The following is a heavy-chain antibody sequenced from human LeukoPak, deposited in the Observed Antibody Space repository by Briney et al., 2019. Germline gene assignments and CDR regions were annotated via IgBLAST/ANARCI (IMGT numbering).Heavy chain of an antibody. D-gene: IGHD2-21*01. J-gene: IGHJ4*02. CDR1: GFSFSSFW. CDR3: AKFAWSGLDY. CDR2: INPDGSES. V-gene: IGHV3-7*01. Sequence: GGSLRLSCAASGFSFSSFWMSWVRQAPGKGLEWVAKINPDGSESYYLGSVKGRFTFSRDNPTNSVFLLMNKLSAEDTAVYYCAKFAWSGLDYWGQGKLVTVSS.